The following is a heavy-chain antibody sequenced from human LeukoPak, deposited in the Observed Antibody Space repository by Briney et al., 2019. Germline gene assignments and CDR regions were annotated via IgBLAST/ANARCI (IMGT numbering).Heavy chain of an antibody. CDR3: AKGNRVAAAGYYYYGMDV. CDR1: GITFRSDV. Sequence: GGSLRLSCAASGITFRSDVMSWVRQAPGKGLEWVSGISGSGDSTYYADSVEGRFTISRDNSKNTLYLQMNSLRAEDTAVYYCAKGNRVAAAGYYYYGMDVWGQGTTVTVSS. D-gene: IGHD6-13*01. J-gene: IGHJ6*02. V-gene: IGHV3-23*01. CDR2: ISGSGDST.